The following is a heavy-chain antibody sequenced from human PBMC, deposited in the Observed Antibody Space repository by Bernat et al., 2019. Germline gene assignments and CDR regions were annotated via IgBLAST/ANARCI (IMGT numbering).Heavy chain of an antibody. CDR3: ARGLSGSYSFDY. V-gene: IGHV3-66*01. Sequence: EVQLVESGGVVVQPGGSLRLSCAASGFTFDDYTMHWVRQAPGKGLEWVSVIFSGGGTYYADSVKGRFTISRDNSKNSLYLQMNSLRAEDTAVYYCARGLSGSYSFDYWGQGTLVTVSS. D-gene: IGHD1-26*01. J-gene: IGHJ4*02. CDR1: GFTFDDYT. CDR2: IFSGGGT.